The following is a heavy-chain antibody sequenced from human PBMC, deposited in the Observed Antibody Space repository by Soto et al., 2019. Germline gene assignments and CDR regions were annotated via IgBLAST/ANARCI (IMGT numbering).Heavy chain of an antibody. CDR1: GFTFSGSA. CDR3: TTWISVVTPRRLAFDI. D-gene: IGHD2-21*02. J-gene: IGHJ3*02. CDR2: IRSKANSYAT. Sequence: GSLRLSCAASGFTFSGSAMHWVRQASGKGLEWVGRIRSKANSYATAYAASVKGRFTISRDDSKNTAYLQMNSLKTEDTAVYYCTTWISVVTPRRLAFDIWGQGTMVTVSS. V-gene: IGHV3-73*01.